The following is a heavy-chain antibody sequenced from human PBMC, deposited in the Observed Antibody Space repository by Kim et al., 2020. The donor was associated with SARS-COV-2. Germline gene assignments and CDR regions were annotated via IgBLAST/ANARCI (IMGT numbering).Heavy chain of an antibody. V-gene: IGHV3-49*03. D-gene: IGHD5-12*01. Sequence: GGSLRLSCTGSGFTFGDYSMSWFRQAPGKGLEWVGFVRRKVYGGTTEYATSVKGRFTISRDDSKSIAYLQMDSLKTEDTAVYYCTRRRDGYNWDWGQGTLVTVSS. CDR1: GFTFGDYS. J-gene: IGHJ4*02. CDR3: TRRRDGYNWD. CDR2: VRRKVYGGTT.